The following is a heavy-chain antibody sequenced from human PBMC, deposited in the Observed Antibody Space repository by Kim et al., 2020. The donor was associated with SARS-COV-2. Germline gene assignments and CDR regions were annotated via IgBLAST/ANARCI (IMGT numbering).Heavy chain of an antibody. CDR3: ARDQGRVPAASHMDV. D-gene: IGHD2-2*01. Sequence: DSGKGRFTISRDNAKNSLYLQMNSLRAEDTAVYYCARDQGRVPAASHMDVWGKGTTVTVSS. J-gene: IGHJ6*03. V-gene: IGHV3-21*01.